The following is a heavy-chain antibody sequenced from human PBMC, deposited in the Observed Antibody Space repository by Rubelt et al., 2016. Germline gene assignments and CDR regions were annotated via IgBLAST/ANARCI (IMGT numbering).Heavy chain of an antibody. D-gene: IGHD2-2*01. Sequence: QVQLQESGPGLVKPSETLSLTCTVSGGSISSYYWSWIRQPPGKGLEWIGYIYYSGSTNYNPSLKSRVTISVDTAKNQFSLKLSSVTAADTAVYYCARGVVVVPAALNFDYWGQGTLVTVSS. CDR2: IYYSGST. CDR1: GGSISSYY. V-gene: IGHV4-59*01. CDR3: ARGVVVVPAALNFDY. J-gene: IGHJ4*02.